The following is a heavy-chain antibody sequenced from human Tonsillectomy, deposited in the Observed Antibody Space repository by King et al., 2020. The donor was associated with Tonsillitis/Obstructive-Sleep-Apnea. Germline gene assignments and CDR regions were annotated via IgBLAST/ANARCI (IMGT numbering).Heavy chain of an antibody. V-gene: IGHV5-51*01. D-gene: IGHD1-26*01. CDR3: ARHLSGGSYRSPGAL. J-gene: IGHJ4*02. CDR2: IYPGDSDT. CDR1: GYSFTNYW. Sequence: QLVQSGAEVKKPGESLKISCKGSGYSFTNYWIGWVRQMPGKGLEWMGIIYPGDSDTRYSLSFQGQVTISADKSISTAYLQWSSLTASETAMYYCARHLSGGSYRSPGALWGQGTLVTVSS.